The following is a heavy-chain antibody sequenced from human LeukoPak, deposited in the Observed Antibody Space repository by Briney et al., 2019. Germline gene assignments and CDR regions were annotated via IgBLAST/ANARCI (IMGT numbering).Heavy chain of an antibody. J-gene: IGHJ4*02. Sequence: SETLSLTCAVSGGSISSSNWWSWVRQPPGKGLEWIGEIYHSGSTNYNPSLKSRVTISVDTSKNQFSLKLSSVTAADTAVYYCARVSEAGAPYFDYWGQGTLVTVSS. CDR1: GGSISSSNW. V-gene: IGHV4-4*02. CDR3: ARVSEAGAPYFDY. CDR2: IYHSGST. D-gene: IGHD6-19*01.